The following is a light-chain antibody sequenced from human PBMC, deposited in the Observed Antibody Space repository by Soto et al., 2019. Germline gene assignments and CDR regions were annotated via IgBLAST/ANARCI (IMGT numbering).Light chain of an antibody. J-gene: IGLJ1*01. CDR1: SSDVGDYTY. Sequence: QSVLTQPASVSGSPGQSIAISCTGASSDVGDYTYFSWYQQVPGKAPKLMIYEDRNRPSGVSNRFSGSKSSTTASLTISGLQAEDEADYYCTSYTRTHTPVSGTGTKVTVL. CDR2: EDR. CDR3: TSYTRTHTPV. V-gene: IGLV2-14*01.